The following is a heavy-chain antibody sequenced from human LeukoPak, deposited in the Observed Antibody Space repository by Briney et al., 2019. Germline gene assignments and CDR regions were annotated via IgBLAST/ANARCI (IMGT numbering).Heavy chain of an antibody. D-gene: IGHD6-19*01. Sequence: SETLSLTCTVSGASMSSNYWSWIRQPPGKGLEWLGYIYHSGNTNYSPSLESRVTMSVDESKNQFSLRVHFVSAADTVVSYYASTRRAAVAGRFDSWGQGTLVTVSS. CDR2: IYHSGNT. V-gene: IGHV4-4*09. CDR1: GASMSSNY. CDR3: ASTRRAAVAGRFDS. J-gene: IGHJ4*02.